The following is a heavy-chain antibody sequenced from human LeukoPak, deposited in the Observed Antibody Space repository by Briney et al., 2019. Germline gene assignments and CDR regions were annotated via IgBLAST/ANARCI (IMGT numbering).Heavy chain of an antibody. J-gene: IGHJ5*02. D-gene: IGHD3-3*01. CDR1: GFTFSSYS. CDR3: ARDINSYYDFWSGNSNWFDP. V-gene: IGHV3-21*01. Sequence: GGSLRLSCAASGFTFSSYSMNWVRQAPGKGLEWVSSISSSSSYIYYADSVKGRFTISRDNAKNSLYLQMNSLRAEDTAVYYCARDINSYYDFWSGNSNWFDPWGQGNLVTVSS. CDR2: ISSSSSYI.